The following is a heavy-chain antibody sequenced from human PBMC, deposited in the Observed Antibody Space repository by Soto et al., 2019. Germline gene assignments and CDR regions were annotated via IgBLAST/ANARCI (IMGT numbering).Heavy chain of an antibody. D-gene: IGHD2-2*01. CDR3: ARWGIVVVPAAKRRGDY. J-gene: IGHJ4*02. CDR2: INHSGST. Sequence: SETLSLTCAVYGGSFSGYYWSCIRQPPGKGLEWIGEINHSGSTNYNPSLKSRVTISVDTSKNQFSLKLSSVTAADTAVYYCARWGIVVVPAAKRRGDYWGQGTLVTVSS. V-gene: IGHV4-34*01. CDR1: GGSFSGYY.